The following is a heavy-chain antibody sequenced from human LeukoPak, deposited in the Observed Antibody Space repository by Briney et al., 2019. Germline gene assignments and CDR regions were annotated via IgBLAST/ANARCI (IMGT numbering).Heavy chain of an antibody. CDR3: ARGDPGSTMDV. CDR2: INHSGST. V-gene: IGHV4-34*01. D-gene: IGHD5/OR15-5a*01. J-gene: IGHJ6*03. CDR1: GGSFSGYY. Sequence: PSETLSLTCAVYGGSFSGYYWSWIRQPPGKGLEWIGEINHSGSTNYNPSLKSRVTISVDTSKNQFSLKLSPVTAADTAVYYCARGDPGSTMDVWGKGTTVTVSS.